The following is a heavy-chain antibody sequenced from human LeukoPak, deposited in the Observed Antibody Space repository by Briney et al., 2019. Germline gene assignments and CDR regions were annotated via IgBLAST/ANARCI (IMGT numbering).Heavy chain of an antibody. Sequence: SETLSLTCAVYGGSFSGYCWTWIRQPPGKELEWIGEINHSGSTNYNPSLKSRVTISVDTSKNQFSLKLSSVTAADTAVYYCARGLLSQTGVYYYYYMDVWGKGTTVTVSS. D-gene: IGHD7-27*01. CDR2: INHSGST. J-gene: IGHJ6*03. V-gene: IGHV4-34*01. CDR1: GGSFSGYC. CDR3: ARGLLSQTGVYYYYYMDV.